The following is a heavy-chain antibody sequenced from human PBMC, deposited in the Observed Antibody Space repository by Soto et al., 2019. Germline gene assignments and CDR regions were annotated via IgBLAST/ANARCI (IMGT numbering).Heavy chain of an antibody. D-gene: IGHD3-22*01. CDR1: GFTVSSNY. CDR2: IYSGGST. CDR3: ARDSSGYYYNPYYFDY. Sequence: GGSLRLSCAASGFTVSSNYMSWVRQAPGKGLEWVSVIYSGGSTYYADSVKGRFTISRDNAKNSLYLQMNSLRAEDTAVYYCARDSSGYYYNPYYFDYWGQGTLVTVSS. J-gene: IGHJ4*02. V-gene: IGHV3-66*01.